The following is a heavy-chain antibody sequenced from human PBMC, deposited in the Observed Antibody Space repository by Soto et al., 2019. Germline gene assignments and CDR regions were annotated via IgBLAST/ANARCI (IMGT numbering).Heavy chain of an antibody. D-gene: IGHD3-3*01. CDR3: ARTRTIFGLTDAFDI. Sequence: GGSLRLSCAASGFIFSDYAMHWVRQAPGKGLEYVSGITNNGGSTYHANSVKGRFAISRDNSKNTLYLHMGGLRAEDMAMYYCARTRTIFGLTDAFDIWGQGTMVTVSS. CDR1: GFIFSDYA. J-gene: IGHJ3*02. CDR2: ITNNGGST. V-gene: IGHV3-64*01.